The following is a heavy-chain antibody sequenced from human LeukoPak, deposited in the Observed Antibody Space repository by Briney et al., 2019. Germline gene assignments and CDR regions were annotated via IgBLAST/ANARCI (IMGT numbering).Heavy chain of an antibody. CDR3: ASYGAGGDYDFWSGTYAYFDY. D-gene: IGHD3-3*01. V-gene: IGHV4-30-2*01. J-gene: IGHJ4*02. CDR2: IYHSGST. Sequence: SQTLSLTCAVSGGSISSGGYSWSWIRQPPGKGLEWMGYIYHSGSTYYNPSLKSPVTISVDGCKNQFYMKLRSVTAADTAVYYCASYGAGGDYDFWSGTYAYFDYWGQGTLVTVSS. CDR1: GGSISSGGYS.